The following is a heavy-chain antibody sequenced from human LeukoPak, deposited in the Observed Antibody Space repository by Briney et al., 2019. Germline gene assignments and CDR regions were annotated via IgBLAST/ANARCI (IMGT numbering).Heavy chain of an antibody. CDR1: GFTFSSYW. Sequence: PGGSLRLSCAASGFTFSSYWMTWVRQAPGKGLEWVANINPDGSAKHYVDSVKGRFTVSRENAKSSLYLQMNSLRVEDTALYYCARHENWNFPYWGQGTLVTVSS. CDR2: INPDGSAK. D-gene: IGHD1-7*01. J-gene: IGHJ4*02. CDR3: ARHENWNFPY. V-gene: IGHV3-7*01.